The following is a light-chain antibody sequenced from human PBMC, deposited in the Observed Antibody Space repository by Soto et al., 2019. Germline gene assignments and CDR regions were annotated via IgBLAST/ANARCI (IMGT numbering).Light chain of an antibody. Sequence: QSALTQPRSVSRSPGQSGAISCTGTSSDVGGYNYVPWYQQHPGKAPKLIIYDVTKRPSGVPDRFSGSSSGNSASLTISAPQAEDEADYFCCSYAGSYSYVFGTGTTVTVL. CDR1: SSDVGGYNY. CDR3: CSYAGSYSYV. V-gene: IGLV2-11*01. CDR2: DVT. J-gene: IGLJ1*01.